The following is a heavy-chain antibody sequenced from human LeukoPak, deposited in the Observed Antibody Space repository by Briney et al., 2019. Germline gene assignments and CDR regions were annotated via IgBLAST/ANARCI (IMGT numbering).Heavy chain of an antibody. CDR2: ISYDGSNK. CDR3: TTDVYDILTGHDEGCFDY. V-gene: IGHV3-30*03. D-gene: IGHD3-9*01. Sequence: GGSLRLSCAASGFTFSSYGMHWVRQAPGKGLEWEAVISYDGSNKYYADSVKGRFTISRDNSKNTLYLQMNSLKTEDTAVYYCTTDVYDILTGHDEGCFDYWGQGTLVTVSS. CDR1: GFTFSSYG. J-gene: IGHJ4*02.